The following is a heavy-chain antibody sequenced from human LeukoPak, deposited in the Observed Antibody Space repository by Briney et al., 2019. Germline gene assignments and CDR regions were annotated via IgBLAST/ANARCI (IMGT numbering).Heavy chain of an antibody. CDR2: INHSGST. V-gene: IGHV4-34*01. Sequence: SETLSLTCAVYGGSFSGYYWSWIRQPPGKGLEWIGEINHSGSTNYNPPLKSRVTISVDTSKNQFSLKLSSVTAADTAVYYCAGETGTTRFDYWGQGTLVTVSS. D-gene: IGHD1-7*01. CDR1: GGSFSGYY. J-gene: IGHJ4*02. CDR3: AGETGTTRFDY.